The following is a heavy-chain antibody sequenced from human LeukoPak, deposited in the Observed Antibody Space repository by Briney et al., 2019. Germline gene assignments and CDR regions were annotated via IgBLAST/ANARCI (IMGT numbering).Heavy chain of an antibody. CDR2: INHSGST. J-gene: IGHJ3*02. V-gene: IGHV4-34*01. CDR1: GGSFSGYY. CDR3: ERVISSGWVHAFDI. Sequence: SETLSLTCAVYGGSFSGYYWSWIRQPPGKGLEWIGEINHSGSTNYNPSLKSRVTISVDTSKNQFSLKLSSVTAADTAVYYCERVISSGWVHAFDIWGQGTMVTVSS. D-gene: IGHD6-19*01.